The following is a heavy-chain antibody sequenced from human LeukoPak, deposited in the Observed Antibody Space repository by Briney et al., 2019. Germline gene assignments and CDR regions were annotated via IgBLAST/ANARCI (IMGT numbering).Heavy chain of an antibody. V-gene: IGHV3-21*01. J-gene: IGHJ4*02. CDR2: ISSSSSYI. Sequence: GGSLGLSCAASGFTFSSYSMNWVRQAPGKGLEWVSSISSSSSYIYYADSVKGRFTISRDNAKNSLYLQMNSLRAEDTAVYYCARDNWNDFTVDYWGQGTLVTVSS. D-gene: IGHD1-20*01. CDR1: GFTFSSYS. CDR3: ARDNWNDFTVDY.